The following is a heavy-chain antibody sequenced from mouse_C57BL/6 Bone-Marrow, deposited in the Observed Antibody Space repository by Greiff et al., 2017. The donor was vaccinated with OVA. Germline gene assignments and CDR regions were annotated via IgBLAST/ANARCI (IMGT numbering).Heavy chain of an antibody. V-gene: IGHV3-6*01. J-gene: IGHJ1*03. CDR1: GYSITSGYY. CDR2: ISYDGSN. Sequence: EVQLKESGPGLVKPSQSLSLTCSVTGYSITSGYYWNWIRQFPGNKLEWMGYISYDGSNNYNPSLKNRISITRDTSKNQFFLKLNSVTTEDTATYYCAKTVVAPHWYFDVWGTGTTVTVSS. D-gene: IGHD1-1*01. CDR3: AKTVVAPHWYFDV.